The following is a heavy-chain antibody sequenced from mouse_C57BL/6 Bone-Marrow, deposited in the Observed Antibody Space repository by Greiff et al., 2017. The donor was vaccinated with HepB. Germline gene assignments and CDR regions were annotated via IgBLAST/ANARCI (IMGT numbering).Heavy chain of an antibody. J-gene: IGHJ1*03. CDR1: GFTFSSYA. Sequence: EVHLVESGGGLVKPGGSLKLSCAASGFTFSSYAMSWVRQTPEKRLEWVATISDGGSYTYYPDNVKGRFTISRDNAKNNLYLQMSHLKSEDTAMYYCARDPPYSNYLYCDVWGTGTTVTVSS. V-gene: IGHV5-4*01. D-gene: IGHD2-5*01. CDR2: ISDGGSYT. CDR3: ARDPPYSNYLYCDV.